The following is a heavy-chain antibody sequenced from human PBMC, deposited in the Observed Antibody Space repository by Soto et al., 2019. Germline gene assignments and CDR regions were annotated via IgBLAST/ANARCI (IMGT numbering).Heavy chain of an antibody. Sequence: EVQLVESGGGLVQPGRSLRLSCAAFGFTFEDYAMHWIRQTPGKGLEGVAGINWNSGSIGYADSVKGRFTISRDNANNCLYMQMDSLRTEDTALYFCAKGRGALAVVSNWFDPWGQGTLVTVSS. CDR2: INWNSGSI. CDR1: GFTFEDYA. D-gene: IGHD3-22*01. CDR3: AKGRGALAVVSNWFDP. J-gene: IGHJ5*02. V-gene: IGHV3-9*01.